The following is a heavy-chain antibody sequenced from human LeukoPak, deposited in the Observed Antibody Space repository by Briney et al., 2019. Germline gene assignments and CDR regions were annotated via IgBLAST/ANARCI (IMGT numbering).Heavy chain of an antibody. Sequence: GGSLRLSCAASGFTFSSYGMHWVRQAPGKGLEWVAVIWYDGTNKYYADSVEGRFTISRDNSKNTLYLHMNSLRAEDTAVYYCARTRYNSGGGDYWGQGTPVTVSP. D-gene: IGHD6-19*01. CDR1: GFTFSSYG. V-gene: IGHV3-33*01. CDR2: IWYDGTNK. J-gene: IGHJ4*02. CDR3: ARTRYNSGGGDY.